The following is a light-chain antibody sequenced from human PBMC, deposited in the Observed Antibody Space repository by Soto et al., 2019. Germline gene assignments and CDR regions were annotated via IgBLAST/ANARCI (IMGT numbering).Light chain of an antibody. Sequence: DIVLTQSPDSLAVSLGERATINCKSSQSVLYSSNNKNYLAWYQQKPGQPPKVLIYWASTRESGVPDRFSGSGSGTDFTLTISSLQAEDVAVYYCQQYHSIPWTFGQETKVEIK. CDR2: WAS. J-gene: IGKJ1*01. V-gene: IGKV4-1*01. CDR1: QSVLYSSNNKNY. CDR3: QQYHSIPWT.